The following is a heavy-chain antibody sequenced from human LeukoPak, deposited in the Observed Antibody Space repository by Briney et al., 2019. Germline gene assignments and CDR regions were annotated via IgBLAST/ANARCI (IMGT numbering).Heavy chain of an antibody. J-gene: IGHJ4*02. D-gene: IGHD6-6*01. Sequence: PGGSLRLSCAASGFSFSSAWMSWVRQAPGKGVEWVGRIKSKTDGGTTDYAAPVKGRFTISRDDSKNTLYLQMNSLKTEDTAVYYCTTGWQLDLEPTRFDYWGQGTLVTVSS. CDR2: IKSKTDGGTT. CDR3: TTGWQLDLEPTRFDY. CDR1: GFSFSSAW. V-gene: IGHV3-15*01.